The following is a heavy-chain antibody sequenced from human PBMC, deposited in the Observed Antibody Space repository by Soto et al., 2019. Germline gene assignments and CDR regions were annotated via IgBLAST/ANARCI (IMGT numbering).Heavy chain of an antibody. V-gene: IGHV1-8*01. Sequence: ASVKVSCKASGYTFTSYDINWVRQATGQGLEWMGWMNPNSGNTGYAQKFQGRVTMTRNTSISTAYMELSSLRSEDTAVYYCARYGAAHYYYYMDVWGKGTTVTVSS. D-gene: IGHD2-15*01. CDR3: ARYGAAHYYYYMDV. CDR1: GYTFTSYD. CDR2: MNPNSGNT. J-gene: IGHJ6*03.